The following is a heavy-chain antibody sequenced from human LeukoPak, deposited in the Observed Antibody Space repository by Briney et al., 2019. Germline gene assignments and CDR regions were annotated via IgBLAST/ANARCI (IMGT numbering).Heavy chain of an antibody. V-gene: IGHV3-48*03. CDR3: GARRQYVCAFDI. J-gene: IGHJ3*02. D-gene: IGHD3-16*01. CDR2: ISSSSTII. Sequence: GGSLRLSCAASGFTFSSYELYWVRQAPGKGLEWISYISSSSTIIKYADSVRGRFTISRDDARESLYLQMSSLRADDTAIYYCGARRQYVCAFDIWGQGTLVTVSS. CDR1: GFTFSSYE.